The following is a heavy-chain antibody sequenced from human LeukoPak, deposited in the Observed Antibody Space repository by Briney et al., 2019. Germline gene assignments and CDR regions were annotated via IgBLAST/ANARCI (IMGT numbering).Heavy chain of an antibody. J-gene: IGHJ6*03. CDR3: ARGRHGYYYYMDV. Sequence: PSETLSLTCAVYGGSFSGYYWSWIRQPPGKGPEWIGEINHSGSTNYNPSLKSRVTISVDTSKNQFSLKLSSVTAADTAVYYCARGRHGYYYYMDVWGKGTTVTVSS. CDR2: INHSGST. V-gene: IGHV4-34*01. CDR1: GGSFSGYY.